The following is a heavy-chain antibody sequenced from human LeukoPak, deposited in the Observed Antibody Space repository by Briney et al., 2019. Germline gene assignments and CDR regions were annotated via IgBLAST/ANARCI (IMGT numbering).Heavy chain of an antibody. J-gene: IGHJ3*02. V-gene: IGHV1-69*13. D-gene: IGHD4-17*01. CDR1: GGTFSSYA. CDR2: IIPIFGTA. CDR3: ASNGDYVAFDI. Sequence: GASVKVSCKASGGTFSSYAISWVRQALGQGLEWMGGIIPIFGTANYAQKFQGRVTITADESTSTAYMELSSLRSEDTAVYYCASNGDYVAFDIWGQGTMVTVSS.